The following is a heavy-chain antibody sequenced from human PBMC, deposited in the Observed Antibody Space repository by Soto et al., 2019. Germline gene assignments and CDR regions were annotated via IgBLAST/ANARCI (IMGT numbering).Heavy chain of an antibody. CDR3: ARVAGYYNYYYYGMDV. J-gene: IGHJ6*02. CDR2: ISAYNGNT. D-gene: IGHD3-22*01. V-gene: IGHV1-18*04. CDR1: GYTFTSYG. Sequence: ASVKVSCKASGYTFTSYGISWVRQAPGQGLEWMGWISAYNGNTNYAQKLQGRVTMTTDTSTSTAYMELRSLRSDDTAVYYCARVAGYYNYYYYGMDVWGQGTLVTVSS.